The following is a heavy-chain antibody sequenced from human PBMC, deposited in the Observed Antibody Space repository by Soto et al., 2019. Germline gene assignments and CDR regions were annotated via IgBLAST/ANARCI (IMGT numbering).Heavy chain of an antibody. CDR2: ISYDGSNK. Sequence: LRLSCAASGFTFSSYGMHWVRQAPGKGLEWVAVISYDGSNKYYADSVKGRFTISRDNSKNTLYLQMNSLRAEDTAVYYCAKDLERYYDSSRFDYWGQGTLVTVSS. J-gene: IGHJ4*02. CDR1: GFTFSSYG. V-gene: IGHV3-30*18. CDR3: AKDLERYYDSSRFDY. D-gene: IGHD3-22*01.